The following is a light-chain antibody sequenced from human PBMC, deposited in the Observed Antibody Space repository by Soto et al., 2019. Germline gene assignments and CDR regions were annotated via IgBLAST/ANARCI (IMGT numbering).Light chain of an antibody. CDR2: AVS. CDR3: SSYASSSSPYVV. J-gene: IGLJ2*01. CDR1: SSEVGGYNY. V-gene: IGLV2-14*01. Sequence: QSALTQPASVSGSPGQSITISCTGTSSEVGGYNYVSWYQQHPGMAPKLMIYAVSNRPSGVSNRFSGSKSGNTASLTISGLQAEDEAHYYCSSYASSSSPYVVFGGGTKVTVL.